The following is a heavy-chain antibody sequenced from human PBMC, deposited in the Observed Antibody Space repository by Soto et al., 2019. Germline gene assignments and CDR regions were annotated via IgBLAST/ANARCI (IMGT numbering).Heavy chain of an antibody. D-gene: IGHD5-12*01. V-gene: IGHV1-69*06. CDR2: IIPMFNTT. CDR3: ARDKEMATITEFVY. Sequence: QVQLVQSGTEVKKPGSSVKVSCKASGGTFSSYAISWVLQASGQGLAWLGGIIPMFNTTNYAQRFQGRVMITADKTTSTVYMKLNSVRSEDTAVYYCARDKEMATITEFVYWGQGTLVTVSS. J-gene: IGHJ4*02. CDR1: GGTFSSYA.